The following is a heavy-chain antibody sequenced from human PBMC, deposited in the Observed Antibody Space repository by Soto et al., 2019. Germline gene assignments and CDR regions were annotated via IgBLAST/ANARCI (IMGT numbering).Heavy chain of an antibody. CDR2: ISSSSSTI. J-gene: IGHJ6*03. Sequence: GGSLRLSCAASGFTFSSYSMNWVRQAPGKGLEWVSYISSSSSTIYYADSVKGRFTISRDNAKNSLYLQMNSLRAEDTAVYYCARDRITIFGASYYMDVWGKGTTVTVSS. D-gene: IGHD3-3*01. CDR1: GFTFSSYS. V-gene: IGHV3-48*01. CDR3: ARDRITIFGASYYMDV.